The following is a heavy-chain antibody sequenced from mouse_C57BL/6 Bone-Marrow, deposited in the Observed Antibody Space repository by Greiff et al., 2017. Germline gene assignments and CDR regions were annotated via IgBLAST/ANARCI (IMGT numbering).Heavy chain of an antibody. CDR1: GFTFSDYY. CDR3: ASPYGYAWFAY. CDR2: ISNGGGSP. Sequence: EVKLEESGGGLVQPGGSLKLSCAASGFTFSDYYMYCVRQTPEKRLEWVAYISNGGGSPYYPDTVKGRFTISRDNAKNTLYLQMSRLKSEDTAMYYCASPYGYAWFAYWGQGTLVTVSA. J-gene: IGHJ3*01. D-gene: IGHD2-2*01. V-gene: IGHV5-12*01.